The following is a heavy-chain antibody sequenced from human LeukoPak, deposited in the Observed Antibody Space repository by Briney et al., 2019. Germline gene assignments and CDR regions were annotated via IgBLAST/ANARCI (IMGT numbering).Heavy chain of an antibody. D-gene: IGHD3-10*01. CDR2: ISWNSGSI. Sequence: PGGSLRLSCAASGFTFDDYAMHWVRQAPGKGLEWVSGISWNSGSIGYADSVKGRFTISRDNAKNSLYLQMNSLRAEDTALYYCAEDSRDMVRGDNYDYWGQGTLVTVSS. CDR3: AEDSRDMVRGDNYDY. J-gene: IGHJ4*02. CDR1: GFTFDDYA. V-gene: IGHV3-9*01.